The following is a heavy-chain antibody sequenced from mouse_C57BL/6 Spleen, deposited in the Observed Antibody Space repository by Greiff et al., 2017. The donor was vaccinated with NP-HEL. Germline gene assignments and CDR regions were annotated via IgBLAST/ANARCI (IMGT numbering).Heavy chain of an antibody. D-gene: IGHD4-1*01. J-gene: IGHJ2*01. V-gene: IGHV1-42*01. CDR1: GYSFTGYY. Sequence: EVQLQQSGPELVKPGASVKISCKASGYSFTGYYMNWVKQSPEKSLEWIGEINPSTGGTTYNQKFKAKATLTVDKSSSTAYMQLKSLTSEDSAVYYCARWGSGTYFDYWGQGTTLTVSS. CDR3: ARWGSGTYFDY. CDR2: INPSTGGT.